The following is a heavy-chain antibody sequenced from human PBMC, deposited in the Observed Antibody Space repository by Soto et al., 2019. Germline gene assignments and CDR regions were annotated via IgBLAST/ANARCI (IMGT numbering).Heavy chain of an antibody. J-gene: IGHJ4*02. CDR1: GYSFSSYW. D-gene: IGHD2-15*01. CDR3: ARPSEVAATGVGFDY. V-gene: IGHV5-51*01. CDR2: IYPGDSDT. Sequence: PGESLKISCKGSGYSFSSYWIGWVLQMPWKGLEWMGIIYPGDSDTRYSPSFQGQVTISADKSISTAYLQWSSLKASDTAMYYCARPSEVAATGVGFDYWGQGTLVTVSS.